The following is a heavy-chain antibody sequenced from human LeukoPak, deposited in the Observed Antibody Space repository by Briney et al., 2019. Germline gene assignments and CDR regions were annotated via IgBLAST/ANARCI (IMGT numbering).Heavy chain of an antibody. J-gene: IGHJ3*02. D-gene: IGHD3-10*01. Sequence: PSETLSLTCTVSGGSINSTNNYWGWVRQPPGKGLEWIETIFYSGGTYYNPSLKSRVTISGDTSKNQFSLKLSSVTAADTAVYYCARHIGFDAFDIGGQGTMVTVSS. CDR1: GGSINSTNNY. CDR3: ARHIGFDAFDI. CDR2: IFYSGGT. V-gene: IGHV4-39*01.